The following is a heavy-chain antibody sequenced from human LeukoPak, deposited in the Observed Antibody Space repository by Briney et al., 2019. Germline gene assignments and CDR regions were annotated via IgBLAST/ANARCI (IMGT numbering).Heavy chain of an antibody. CDR1: GFTFDGYA. J-gene: IGHJ3*02. Sequence: PGRSLRLSCAASGFTFDGYAMHWVRQAPGKGLEWVSGISWNSGSIGYADSVRGRFTISRDNAKNSLYLQMNSLRAEDTALYYCAKGVGRSGSSQTAFDIWGQGTMVTVSS. CDR2: ISWNSGSI. D-gene: IGHD1-26*01. V-gene: IGHV3-9*01. CDR3: AKGVGRSGSSQTAFDI.